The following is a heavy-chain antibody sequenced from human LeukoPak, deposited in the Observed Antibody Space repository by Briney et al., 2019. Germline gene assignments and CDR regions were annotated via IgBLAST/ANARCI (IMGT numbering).Heavy chain of an antibody. Sequence: PGRSLRLSCAASGFTFSSYGMHWVRQAPGKGLEWVAVISYDGSNKYYADSVKGRFTISRDNSKNTLYLQMNSLRAEDTAVYYCAKFWEYSSSSPIDYWGQGTLATVSS. D-gene: IGHD6-6*01. CDR1: GFTFSSYG. CDR2: ISYDGSNK. V-gene: IGHV3-30*18. J-gene: IGHJ4*02. CDR3: AKFWEYSSSSPIDY.